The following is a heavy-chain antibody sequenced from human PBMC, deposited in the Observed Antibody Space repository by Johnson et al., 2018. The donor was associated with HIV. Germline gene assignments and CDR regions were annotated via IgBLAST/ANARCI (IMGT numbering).Heavy chain of an antibody. Sequence: QVQLVESGGGLVQPGGSLRLSCAASGFTFSSYAMHWVRQAPGKGLEWVAVISYDGSNKYYADSVKGRFTISRDNSKNTLYLQMNSLRAEDTAVYYCARGGKRVMAAFDMGGQGTMVTVSS. CDR1: GFTFSSYA. CDR3: ARGGKRVMAAFDM. V-gene: IGHV3-30*04. D-gene: IGHD3-16*01. CDR2: ISYDGSNK. J-gene: IGHJ3*02.